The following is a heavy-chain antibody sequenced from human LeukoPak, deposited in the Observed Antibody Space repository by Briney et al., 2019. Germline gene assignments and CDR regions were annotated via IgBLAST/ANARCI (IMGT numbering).Heavy chain of an antibody. CDR2: INPNSGGT. J-gene: IGHJ4*02. D-gene: IGHD5-18*01. CDR1: GYTFTGYY. CDR3: ARVGGIQQGDY. V-gene: IGHV1-2*06. Sequence: GASVKVSCKXSGYTFTGYYMHWVRQAPGQGLERVGRINPNSGGTNYSQKFQGRVTMTRDTSISTAYMELSRLRSDDTAVYYCARVGGIQQGDYWGQGTLVTVSS.